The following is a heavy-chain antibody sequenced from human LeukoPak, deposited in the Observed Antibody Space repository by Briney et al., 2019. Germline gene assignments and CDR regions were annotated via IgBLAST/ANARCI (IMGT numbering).Heavy chain of an antibody. CDR1: GGTFSSYA. V-gene: IGHV1-69*04. CDR3: ARDGIAVAGKGLWFDP. D-gene: IGHD6-19*01. Sequence: SVKVSCKASGGTFSSYAISWVRQAPGQGLEWMGRIIPILGIANYAQKFQGRVTITADKSTSTAYMELSSLRSEDTAVYYCARDGIAVAGKGLWFDPWGQGTLVTVSS. J-gene: IGHJ5*02. CDR2: IIPILGIA.